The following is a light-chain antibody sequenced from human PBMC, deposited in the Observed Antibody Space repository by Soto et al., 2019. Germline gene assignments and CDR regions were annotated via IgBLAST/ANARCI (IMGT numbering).Light chain of an antibody. CDR3: QQYNNWPRT. CDR2: GAS. Sequence: EIVMTQSPATLSVSPGERATLSCRASQSVSSNLAWYQQKPGQAPRLLIYGASTRATGIPARFSGSGSGTEFTLNIRSLQSEDFAVYYCQQYNNWPRTFGQGTKVEIK. V-gene: IGKV3-15*01. CDR1: QSVSSN. J-gene: IGKJ1*01.